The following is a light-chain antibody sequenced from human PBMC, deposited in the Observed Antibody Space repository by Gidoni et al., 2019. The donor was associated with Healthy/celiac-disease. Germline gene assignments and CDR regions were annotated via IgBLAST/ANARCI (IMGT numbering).Light chain of an antibody. CDR3: QQYGSSPRT. J-gene: IGKJ2*01. CDR2: GAS. CDR1: QSVSSSY. V-gene: IGKV3-20*01. Sequence: ESVVTQSPGTLSLSPGERATLSCRASQSVSSSYLAWYQQKPGQAPRLLIYGASSRATGIPDRFSGSGSGTDFTLTISRLEPAAFAVYYCQQYGSSPRTFGQGTKLEIK.